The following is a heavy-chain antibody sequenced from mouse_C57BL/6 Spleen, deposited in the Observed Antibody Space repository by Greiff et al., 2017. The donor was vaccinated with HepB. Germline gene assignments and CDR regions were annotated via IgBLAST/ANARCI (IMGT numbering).Heavy chain of an antibody. CDR2: ISDGGSYT. D-gene: IGHD2-4*01. CDR3: ARWAYDYEDYYAMDY. CDR1: GFTFSSYA. V-gene: IGHV5-4*03. J-gene: IGHJ4*01. Sequence: EVKLMESGGGLVKPGGSLKLSCAASGFTFSSYAMSWVRQTPEKRLEWVATISDGGSYTYYPDNVKGRFTISRDNAKNNLYLQMSHLKSEDTAMYYCARWAYDYEDYYAMDYWGQGTSVTVSS.